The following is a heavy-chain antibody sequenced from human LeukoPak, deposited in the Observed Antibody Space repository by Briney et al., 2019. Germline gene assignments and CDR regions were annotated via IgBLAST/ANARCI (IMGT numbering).Heavy chain of an antibody. CDR3: ARVMYNGSYLPGY. D-gene: IGHD1-26*01. CDR2: IIPIFGTA. CDR1: GGTFSSYA. J-gene: IGHJ4*02. Sequence: GASVKVSCKASGGTFSSYAISWVRQAPGQGLEWMGGIIPIFGTANYAQKFQGRVTITTDESTSTAYMELSSLRSEDTAVYYCARVMYNGSYLPGYWGQGTLVTVSS. V-gene: IGHV1-69*05.